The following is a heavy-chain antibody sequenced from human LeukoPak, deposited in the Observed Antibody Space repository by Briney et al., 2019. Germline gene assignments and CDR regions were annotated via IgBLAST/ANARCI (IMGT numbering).Heavy chain of an antibody. D-gene: IGHD5-18*01. CDR1: GYTFTGYY. CDR2: INPNSGGT. CDR3: ARDLVNQLGYFGY. J-gene: IGHJ4*02. V-gene: IGHV1-2*02. Sequence: ASVKVSCKASGYTFTGYYLHWVRQAPGQGLEWMGWINPNSGGTNYAQNFQGRVTMARDTSISTAYMELSRLRSDDTAVYYCARDLVNQLGYFGYWGQGTLVTVSS.